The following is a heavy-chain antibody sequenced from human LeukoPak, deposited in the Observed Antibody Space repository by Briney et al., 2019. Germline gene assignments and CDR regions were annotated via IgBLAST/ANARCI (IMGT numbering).Heavy chain of an antibody. CDR3: ARAYPRGYSYGYRGYFDY. CDR1: GGSISSGSYY. J-gene: IGHJ4*02. CDR2: IYTSGST. D-gene: IGHD5-18*01. V-gene: IGHV4-61*02. Sequence: KSSETLSLTCTVSGGSISSGSYYWSWIRQPAGKGLEWIGRIYTSGSTNYNPSLKSRVTISVDTSKNQFSLKLSSVTAADTAVYYCARAYPRGYSYGYRGYFDYWGQGTLVTVSS.